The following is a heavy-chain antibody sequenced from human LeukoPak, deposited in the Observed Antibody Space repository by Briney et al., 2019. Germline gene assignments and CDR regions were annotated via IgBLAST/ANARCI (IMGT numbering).Heavy chain of an antibody. CDR3: ARGPTQYFQH. CDR1: GGSISSGDYS. J-gene: IGHJ1*01. CDR2: IYHSGST. Sequence: PSKTLSLTCAVSGGSISSGDYSWSWIRQPPGKGLEWIGYIYHSGSTYYNPSLKSRVTISVDRSKNQFSLKLSSVTAADTAVYYCARGPTQYFQHWGQGTLVTVSS. V-gene: IGHV4-30-2*01.